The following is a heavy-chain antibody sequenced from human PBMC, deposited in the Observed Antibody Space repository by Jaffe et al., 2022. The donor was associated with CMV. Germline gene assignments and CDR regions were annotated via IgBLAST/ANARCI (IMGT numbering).Heavy chain of an antibody. V-gene: IGHV1-69*09. CDR2: IIPILGIA. CDR1: GGTFSSYA. J-gene: IGHJ6*03. Sequence: QVQLVQSGAEVKKPGSSVKVSCKASGGTFSSYAISWVRQAPGQGLEWMGRIIPILGIANYAQKFQGRVTITADKSTSTAYMELSSLRSEDTAVYYCARVRYYGSGRYYYMDVWGKGTTVTVSS. CDR3: ARVRYYGSGRYYYMDV. D-gene: IGHD3-10*01.